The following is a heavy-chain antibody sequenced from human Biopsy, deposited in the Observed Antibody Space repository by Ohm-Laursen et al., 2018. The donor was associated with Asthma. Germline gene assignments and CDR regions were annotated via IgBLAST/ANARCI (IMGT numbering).Heavy chain of an antibody. V-gene: IGHV3-30*18. CDR3: AKRRGYSDLTDFDH. J-gene: IGHJ4*02. CDR1: GFTFGDYW. Sequence: SLRLSCSTSGFTFGDYWMSWVRQVPGKGLEWVAVVSYDGGVVHYADSMKGRFTISRDNAKSTLYLQMNRLRTDDTAVYYCAKRRGYSDLTDFDHWGQGTLVTVSS. CDR2: VSYDGGVV. D-gene: IGHD3-3*01.